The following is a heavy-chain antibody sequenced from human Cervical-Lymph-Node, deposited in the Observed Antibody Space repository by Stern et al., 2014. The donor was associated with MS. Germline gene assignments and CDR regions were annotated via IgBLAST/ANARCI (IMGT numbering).Heavy chain of an antibody. J-gene: IGHJ4*02. V-gene: IGHV1-3*01. CDR2: IIPGNGNT. D-gene: IGHD3-10*01. Sequence: QVQLVQSGAGVRKPGASVKVSCKASGYTFANFAMHWVRQAPGQRLEWMGWIIPGNGNTKYSQKFQGRVTLTSDTSASKASLELSSLISEDTAVYYCARGGPFDFWGQGTLVTVSS. CDR3: ARGGPFDF. CDR1: GYTFANFA.